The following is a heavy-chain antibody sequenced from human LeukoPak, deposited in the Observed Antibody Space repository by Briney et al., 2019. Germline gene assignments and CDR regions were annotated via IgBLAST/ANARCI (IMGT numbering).Heavy chain of an antibody. J-gene: IGHJ4*02. V-gene: IGHV3-74*01. CDR2: INTDGTVT. CDR1: GFTFSKYW. D-gene: IGHD6-19*01. CDR3: ATKQWLAPPPDS. Sequence: GGSPRLSCAASGFTFSKYWMLWVRQAPGKGLESVSRINTDGTVTTYADSVKGRFTVSGDNADNTMFLQMNSVRDEDTAVYYCATKQWLAPPPDSWGQGTPVTVSS.